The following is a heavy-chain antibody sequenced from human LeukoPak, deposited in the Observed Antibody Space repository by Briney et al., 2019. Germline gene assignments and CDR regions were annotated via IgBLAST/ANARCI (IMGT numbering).Heavy chain of an antibody. J-gene: IGHJ4*02. CDR2: IYTSGST. Sequence: SETLSLTCTVSGGSISSYYWSWIRQPPGKGLEWIGRIYTSGSTNYNPSLKSRVTISVDTSKNQFSLKLSSVTAADTAVYYCAGGYSSSWYQFRWGQGTLVTVSS. CDR1: GGSISSYY. V-gene: IGHV4-4*07. CDR3: AGGYSSSWYQFR. D-gene: IGHD6-13*01.